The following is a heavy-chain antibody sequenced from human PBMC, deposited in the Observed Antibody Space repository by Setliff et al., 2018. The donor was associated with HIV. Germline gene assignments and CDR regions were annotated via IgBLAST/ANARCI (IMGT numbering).Heavy chain of an antibody. CDR2: IYYSGST. CDR1: GGSISSHY. Sequence: TLSLTCTVSGGSISSHYWNWIRQPPGKGLEWIGYIYYSGSTNYNPSLKSRVTISVDKSKNQFSLKLSSVTAADTAVYYCARGVVGATYDVFDIWAQGTMVTVSS. V-gene: IGHV4-59*11. D-gene: IGHD1-26*01. J-gene: IGHJ3*02. CDR3: ARGVVGATYDVFDI.